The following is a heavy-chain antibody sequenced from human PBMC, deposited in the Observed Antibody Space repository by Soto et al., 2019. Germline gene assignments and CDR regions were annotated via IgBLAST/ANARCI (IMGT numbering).Heavy chain of an antibody. V-gene: IGHV3-23*01. CDR3: AKDLVVGTTTGFDY. J-gene: IGHJ4*02. CDR1: GFTFSNYA. D-gene: IGHD3-22*01. CDR2: ISGSGGRT. Sequence: GGSLRLSCAASGFTFSNYALSWVRQAPGTGLEWVSGISGSGGRTYYADSVKGRFTISRDNSKNTLYLQMNGLRAEDTAVYYCAKDLVVGTTTGFDYWGQGTLVTVSS.